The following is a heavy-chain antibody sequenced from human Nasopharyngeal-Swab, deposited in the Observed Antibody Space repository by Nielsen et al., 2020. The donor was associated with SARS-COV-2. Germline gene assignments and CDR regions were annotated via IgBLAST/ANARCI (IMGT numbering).Heavy chain of an antibody. Sequence: GGSLTLSCAASGFTFSSYGMHWVRQAPGKGLEWVAVISYDGSNKYYADSVKGRFTISRDNSKNTLYLQMNSLRAEDTAVYYCAKVAPYGDYGLGWGQGTLVTVSS. V-gene: IGHV3-30*18. CDR1: GFTFSSYG. CDR2: ISYDGSNK. D-gene: IGHD4-17*01. CDR3: AKVAPYGDYGLG. J-gene: IGHJ4*02.